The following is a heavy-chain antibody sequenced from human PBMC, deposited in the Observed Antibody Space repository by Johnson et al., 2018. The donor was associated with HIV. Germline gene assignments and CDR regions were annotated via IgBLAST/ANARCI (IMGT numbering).Heavy chain of an antibody. D-gene: IGHD6-13*01. Sequence: VQLVESGGGVVQPGRSLRLSCAASGFTFSSYWMSWVRQAPGKGLEWVANIKQAGSEKYYADSVKGRFTISRDNAKNTLYLQMNSLRAEDTAVYYCAKDPRSSSWYWDAFDIWGQGTMVTVSS. CDR1: GFTFSSYW. V-gene: IGHV3-7*03. J-gene: IGHJ3*02. CDR2: IKQAGSEK. CDR3: AKDPRSSSWYWDAFDI.